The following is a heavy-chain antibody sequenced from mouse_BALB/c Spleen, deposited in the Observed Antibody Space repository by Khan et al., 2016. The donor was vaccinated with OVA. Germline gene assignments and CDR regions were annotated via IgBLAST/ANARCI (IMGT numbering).Heavy chain of an antibody. CDR2: ISTYYGDA. CDR3: ARDYGSSYRYFDV. J-gene: IGHJ1*01. V-gene: IGHV1S137*01. Sequence: VELVESGAELVRPGVSVKISCKGSGYTFTHYAMHWVKQSHAKSLEWIGVISTYYGDASYNQKFKGKATMTVDKSSSTAYMELARLTSEDSAIYYFARDYGSSYRYFDVWGAGTTVTVSS. CDR1: GYTFTHYA. D-gene: IGHD1-1*01.